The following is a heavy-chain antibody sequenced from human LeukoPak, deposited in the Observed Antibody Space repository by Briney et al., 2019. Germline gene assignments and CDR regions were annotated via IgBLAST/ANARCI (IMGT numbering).Heavy chain of an antibody. CDR1: GASIRSSGYY. Sequence: SETLSVTCTVSGASIRSSGYYWSWIRQDPAKGLEWIGCIYHSGNTYYNPSLKSRVTISLDTSKNQFSLKLRSVTAADTAVYYCARANYYDSTGYLPVVYPSDFWGQGTLVTVSS. V-gene: IGHV4-31*03. CDR3: ARANYYDSTGYLPVVYPSDF. CDR2: IYHSGNT. D-gene: IGHD3-22*01. J-gene: IGHJ4*02.